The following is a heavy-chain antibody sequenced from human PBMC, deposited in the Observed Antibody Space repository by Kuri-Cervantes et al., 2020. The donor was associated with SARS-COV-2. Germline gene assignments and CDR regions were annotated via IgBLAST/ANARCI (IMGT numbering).Heavy chain of an antibody. D-gene: IGHD1-26*01. Sequence: GSLRLSCAVYGRSFSGYYWNWIRQSPGKGLEWIGEINHSGSTNYNPSLKSRVTISVDTSKNQFSLKLSSVTAADTAVYYCARSGSYPYYYYMDVWGKGTTVTVSS. CDR3: ARSGSYPYYYYMDV. J-gene: IGHJ6*03. CDR1: GRSFSGYY. V-gene: IGHV4-34*01. CDR2: INHSGST.